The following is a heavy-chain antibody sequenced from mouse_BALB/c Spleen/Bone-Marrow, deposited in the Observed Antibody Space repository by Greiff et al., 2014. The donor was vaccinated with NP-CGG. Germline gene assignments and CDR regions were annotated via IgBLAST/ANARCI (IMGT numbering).Heavy chain of an antibody. Sequence: QVQLQQPGAELMKPRASVKISCMATGYTFSNYWIEWIKQRPGHGLEWIGEILPGSGSTDYNENFKGKATFTADTSSNTAYMQLSSLTSADSAVYYCARVIYWYFDVWGAGTTVTISS. CDR3: ARVIYWYFDV. CDR1: GYTFSNYW. CDR2: ILPGSGST. J-gene: IGHJ1*01. V-gene: IGHV1-9*01.